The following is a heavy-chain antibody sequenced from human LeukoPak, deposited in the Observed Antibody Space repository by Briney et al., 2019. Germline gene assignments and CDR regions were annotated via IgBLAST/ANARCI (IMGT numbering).Heavy chain of an antibody. CDR1: GGSIRRGSYY. V-gene: IGHV4-61*02. Sequence: PSQTLSLTCTVSGGSIRRGSYYWSWIRQPAGKGLEWIGRIYTSGSTNYNPSLKSRVTISVDTSKNQFSLKLSSVTAADTAVYYCANTPGSYSAFDIWGQGTMVTVSS. J-gene: IGHJ3*02. D-gene: IGHD3-10*01. CDR3: ANTPGSYSAFDI. CDR2: IYTSGST.